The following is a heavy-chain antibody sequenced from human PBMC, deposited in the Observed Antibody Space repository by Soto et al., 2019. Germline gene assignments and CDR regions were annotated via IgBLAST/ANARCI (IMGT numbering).Heavy chain of an antibody. CDR1: GGSISDYY. V-gene: IGHV4-59*01. J-gene: IGHJ6*02. Sequence: QVQLQESGPGLVKPSETLSLTCTVSGGSISDYYWSWIRQPPGKGLEWIAYIFYSGNTNYNPSLKRRVAMSVDTAKNQFSLRLSSVTAADTAVDYCATGFAMDVWGQGTTVTVSS. CDR3: ATGFAMDV. CDR2: IFYSGNT. D-gene: IGHD3-10*01.